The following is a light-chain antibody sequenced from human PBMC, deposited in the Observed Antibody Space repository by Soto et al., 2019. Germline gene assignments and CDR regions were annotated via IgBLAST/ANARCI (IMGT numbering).Light chain of an antibody. V-gene: IGKV3-15*01. CDR3: QQYNNWPPSRT. J-gene: IGKJ1*01. CDR2: GAS. CDR1: QSVSSN. Sequence: ELVMTQSPATLSVSPGERATLSCRASQSVSSNLAWYQQKPGQAPRLLIYGASTRATGIPARFSGSGSGTEFTLTISSLQSEDFAVYYCQQYNNWPPSRTFGQGTKVDIK.